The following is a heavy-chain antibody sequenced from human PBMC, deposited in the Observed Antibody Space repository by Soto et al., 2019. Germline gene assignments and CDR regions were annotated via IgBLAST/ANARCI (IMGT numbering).Heavy chain of an antibody. D-gene: IGHD4-17*01. Sequence: EVQLVESGGGLVQPGGSLRLSCAASGFTFSSYEMNWVRQAPGKGLEWVSHISSSGSTIYYADSVKGRFTISRDNAKNSLYLQMNSLRAEDTAVYYCARGHDYGDYVFAFDIWAKGQWSPSLQ. J-gene: IGHJ3*02. CDR1: GFTFSSYE. V-gene: IGHV3-48*03. CDR2: ISSSGSTI. CDR3: ARGHDYGDYVFAFDI.